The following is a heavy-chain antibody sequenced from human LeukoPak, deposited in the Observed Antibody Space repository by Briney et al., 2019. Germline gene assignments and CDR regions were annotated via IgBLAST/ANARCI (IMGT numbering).Heavy chain of an antibody. CDR3: AREIQLWSPYAYYYMDV. J-gene: IGHJ6*03. D-gene: IGHD5-18*01. CDR2: IYYSGST. V-gene: IGHV4-59*01. Sequence: PSETLSLTCTVSGGSISSYYWSWIRQPPGKGLEWIGYIYYSGSTNYNPSLKSRVTISVDTSKNQFSLKLSSVTAADTAVYYCAREIQLWSPYAYYYMDVWGKGTTVTASS. CDR1: GGSISSYY.